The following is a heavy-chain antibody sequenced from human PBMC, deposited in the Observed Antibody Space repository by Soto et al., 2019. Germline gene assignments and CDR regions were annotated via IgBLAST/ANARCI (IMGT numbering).Heavy chain of an antibody. CDR3: ARIPKYSNGWYYFDY. V-gene: IGHV2-70*11. Sequence: SGPTLVNPTQTLTLTCTFSGFSLSTSGVGVGWIRQPPGKALEWLARIDWDDDKYYSTSLKTRLTISKDTSKNQVVLTMTNMDPVDAATYYCARIPKYSNGWYYFDYWGQGTLVTVSS. CDR2: IDWDDDK. CDR1: GFSLSTSGVG. D-gene: IGHD6-19*01. J-gene: IGHJ4*02.